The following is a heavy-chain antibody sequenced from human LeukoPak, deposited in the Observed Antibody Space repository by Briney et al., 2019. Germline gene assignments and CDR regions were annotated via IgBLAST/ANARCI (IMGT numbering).Heavy chain of an antibody. CDR3: ARGAHYHDSSQGYDY. D-gene: IGHD3-22*01. CDR1: GYTFTGYY. V-gene: IGHV1-2*02. J-gene: IGHJ4*02. Sequence: GASVKVSCKASGYTFTGYYMHWVRQAPGQGLEWMGWINPNSGGTNYAQTFQGRVTMTRDTSISTAYMELSRLRSDDTAVYYCARGAHYHDSSQGYDYWGQGTLVTVSS. CDR2: INPNSGGT.